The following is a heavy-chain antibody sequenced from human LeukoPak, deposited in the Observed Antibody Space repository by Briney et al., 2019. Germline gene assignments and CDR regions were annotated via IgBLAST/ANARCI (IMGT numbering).Heavy chain of an antibody. J-gene: IGHJ4*02. CDR2: IRYDGSNK. D-gene: IGHD3-10*01. CDR3: AKDRNYYGSGSLRLIFDY. V-gene: IGHV3-30*02. CDR1: GFTFSSYG. Sequence: GGSLRLSCAASGFTFSSYGMHWVRQAPGEGLEWVAFIRYDGSNKYYADSVKGRFTISRDNSKNTLYLQMNSLRAEDTAVYYCAKDRNYYGSGSLRLIFDYWGQGTLVTVSS.